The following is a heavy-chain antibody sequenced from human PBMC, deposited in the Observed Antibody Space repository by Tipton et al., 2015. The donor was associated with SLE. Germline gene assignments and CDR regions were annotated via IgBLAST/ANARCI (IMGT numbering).Heavy chain of an antibody. Sequence: TLSLTCAVSGGSIISNNWWSWVRQPPGKGLEWIGEIYHSGGTNYNPSLRSRVTISIDKSKKQFSLKLSSVTAADTAVYYCARGSPNSYGYSYWYFDLWGRGTLVTVSS. V-gene: IGHV4-4*02. CDR2: IYHSGGT. J-gene: IGHJ2*01. D-gene: IGHD5-18*01. CDR1: GGSIISNNW. CDR3: ARGSPNSYGYSYWYFDL.